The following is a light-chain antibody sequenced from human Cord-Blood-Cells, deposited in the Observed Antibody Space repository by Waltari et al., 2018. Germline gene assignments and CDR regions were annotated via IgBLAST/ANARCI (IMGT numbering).Light chain of an antibody. CDR1: QGISSA. CDR3: QQFNNYPPFT. J-gene: IGKJ3*01. Sequence: AIQLTQSPSSLSASVGDRVTITCRASQGISSALAWYQQKPGKAPKLLIDDASSWERRVPSSFSVSGSGTHFTLTYSSLHPEDCATYYCQQFNNYPPFTFDPGTKVNI. CDR2: DAS. V-gene: IGKV1D-13*01.